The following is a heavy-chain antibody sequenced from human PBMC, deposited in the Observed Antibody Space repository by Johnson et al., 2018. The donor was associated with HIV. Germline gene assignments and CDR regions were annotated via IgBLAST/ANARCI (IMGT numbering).Heavy chain of an antibody. V-gene: IGHV3-20*04. CDR1: GFTFDDYG. J-gene: IGHJ3*02. CDR2: INWDGGST. CDR3: ARVRGGRENAFDI. Sequence: VQLVESGGGVVQPGGSLRLSCAASGFTFDDYGMNWVRQGPGKGLEWVSGINWDGGSTGSADSVKGRFTISRDNAKNSLYLQMNSLRAEDTALYYCARVRGGRENAFDIWGQGTMVTVSS. D-gene: IGHD1-26*01.